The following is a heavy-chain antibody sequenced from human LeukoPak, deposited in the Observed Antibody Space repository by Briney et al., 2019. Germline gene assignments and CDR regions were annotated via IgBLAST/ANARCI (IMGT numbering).Heavy chain of an antibody. CDR3: ARGSYCSGGSCPGGEDPTLDY. Sequence: ASVKVSCKASGYTFTGYYMHWVRQAPGQGLERMGWINPNSGGTNYAQKFQGRVTMTRDTSISTAYMELSRLRSDDTAVYYCARGSYCSGGSCPGGEDPTLDYWGQGTLVTVSS. J-gene: IGHJ4*02. V-gene: IGHV1-2*02. CDR1: GYTFTGYY. D-gene: IGHD2-15*01. CDR2: INPNSGGT.